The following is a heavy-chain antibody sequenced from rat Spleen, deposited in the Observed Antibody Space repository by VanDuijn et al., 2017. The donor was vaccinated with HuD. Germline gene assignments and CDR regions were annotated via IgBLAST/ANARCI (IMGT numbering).Heavy chain of an antibody. CDR1: GFTFRNYG. J-gene: IGHJ2*01. V-gene: IGHV5S13*01. CDR3: TRERNWAFDH. D-gene: IGHD5-1*01. Sequence: EVEVVESGGGLVQPGRSMKLSCAASGFTFRNYGMAWVRQAPTKGLEWVASISTSGGTTYYRDSVKGRFTISRDNAKNTLYLQINSLRSEDTATYYCTRERNWAFDHWGQGVMVTVSS. CDR2: ISTSGGTT.